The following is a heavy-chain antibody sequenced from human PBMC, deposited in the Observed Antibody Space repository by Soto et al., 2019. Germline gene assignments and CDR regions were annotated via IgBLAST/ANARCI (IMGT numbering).Heavy chain of an antibody. V-gene: IGHV3-48*02. CDR3: AKSGDTAGWGIDF. J-gene: IGHJ4*02. CDR2: INGGGDSI. D-gene: IGHD6-19*01. CDR1: GFMFDSFA. Sequence: EVQLVESGGGLVQPGGSLRLYCVGSGFMFDSFAMNWVRQTPGKGLEWVAYINGGGDSIYYAESVKGRFTICRDNARNSLSLQMNSLRDEDTAVYYWAKSGDTAGWGIDFWGQGTLVTVSS.